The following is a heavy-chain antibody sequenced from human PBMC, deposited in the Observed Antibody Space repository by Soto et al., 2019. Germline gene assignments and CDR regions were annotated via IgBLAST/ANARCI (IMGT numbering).Heavy chain of an antibody. CDR3: ARGSRYCSGGSCYFNGWFDP. J-gene: IGHJ5*02. CDR2: MNPNSGNT. CDR1: GYTFTSYD. D-gene: IGHD2-15*01. Sequence: QVQLVQSGAEVKKPGASVKVSCKASGYTFTSYDINWVRQATGQGLEWMGWMNPNSGNTGYAQKFQGRVTMTSNTSISPAYMELSSLRSEDTAVYYCARGSRYCSGGSCYFNGWFDPWGQGTLVTVSS. V-gene: IGHV1-8*01.